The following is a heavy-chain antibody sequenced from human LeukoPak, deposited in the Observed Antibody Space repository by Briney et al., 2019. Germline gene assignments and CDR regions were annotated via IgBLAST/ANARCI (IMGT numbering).Heavy chain of an antibody. D-gene: IGHD3-10*01. CDR2: ISSSSSYI. V-gene: IGHV3-21*01. CDR1: GFTFSTYG. J-gene: IGHJ6*02. Sequence: GGSLRFPCEASGFTFSTYGMNWVAQAPGKGLEWVSSISSSSSYIYYADSVKGRFTISRDNAKNSLYLQMNSLRAEDTAVYYCARARVGMDVWGQGTTVTVSS. CDR3: ARARVGMDV.